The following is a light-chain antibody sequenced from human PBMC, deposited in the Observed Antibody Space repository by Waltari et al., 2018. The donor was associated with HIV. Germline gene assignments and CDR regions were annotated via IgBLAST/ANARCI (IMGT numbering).Light chain of an antibody. Sequence: ETVLTQSPATLSLSPGERATLSCRASQSVTNYLACYQQKPGQAPRLLTYDASSRATGIPARFSGDGPGTDFTLTISSLEPEDFAVYYCHQCSNWLTFGGGTKVEIK. CDR1: QSVTNY. CDR3: HQCSNWLT. V-gene: IGKV3D-11*02. J-gene: IGKJ4*01. CDR2: DAS.